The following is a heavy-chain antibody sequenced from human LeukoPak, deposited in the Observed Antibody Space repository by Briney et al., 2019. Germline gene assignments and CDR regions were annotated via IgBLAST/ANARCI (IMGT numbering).Heavy chain of an antibody. CDR3: ARGDDFCSGYYTLFDY. Sequence: GRSPRLSCAASGLTFSSSWMSWVRQAPGKGLEWVANIKQDGSETYYVDSVKGRFTISRDNAKHSLYLQMNSLRVEDTAVYYCARGDDFCSGYYTLFDYWGQGTLVTVSS. CDR2: IKQDGSET. CDR1: GLTFSSSW. V-gene: IGHV3-7*01. D-gene: IGHD3-3*01. J-gene: IGHJ4*02.